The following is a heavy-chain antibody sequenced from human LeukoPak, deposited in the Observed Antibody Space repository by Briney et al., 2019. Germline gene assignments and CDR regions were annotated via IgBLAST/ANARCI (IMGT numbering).Heavy chain of an antibody. V-gene: IGHV1-69*06. J-gene: IGHJ4*02. CDR2: IIPIFGTA. CDR1: GGTFSSYA. D-gene: IGHD3-9*01. CDR3: AAVYYDILTGYSPFDY. Sequence: ASVKVSCKASGGTFSSYAISWVRQAPGQGLEWMGGIIPIFGTAIYAQKFQGRVTMTEDTSTDTAYMELSSLRSEDTAVYYCAAVYYDILTGYSPFDYWGQGTLVTVSS.